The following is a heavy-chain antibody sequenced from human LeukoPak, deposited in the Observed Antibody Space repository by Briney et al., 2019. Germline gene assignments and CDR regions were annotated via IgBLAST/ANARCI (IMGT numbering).Heavy chain of an antibody. Sequence: GGSLRLSCVASGFTFSSYGMHWVRQAPGKGLEWVAVISYDGSNKYYADSVKGRFTISRDNSKNTLYLQMNSLRAEDTAVYYCAKAAVDGTEYFQHWGQGTLVTVSS. J-gene: IGHJ1*01. CDR2: ISYDGSNK. D-gene: IGHD6-19*01. V-gene: IGHV3-30*18. CDR3: AKAAVDGTEYFQH. CDR1: GFTFSSYG.